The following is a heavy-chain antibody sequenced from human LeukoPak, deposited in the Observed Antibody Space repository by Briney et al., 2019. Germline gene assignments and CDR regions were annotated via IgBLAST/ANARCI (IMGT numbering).Heavy chain of an antibody. V-gene: IGHV3-48*01. CDR3: ARDATVTTGGFDP. J-gene: IGHJ5*02. CDR1: GFTFSSYS. Sequence: GGSLRLSCAASGFTFSSYSMNWVRQAPGKGLEWVSYISSSSSTIYYADSVKGRFTISRDNSKNTLYLQMNSLRAEDTAVYYCARDATVTTGGFDPWGQGTLVTVSS. CDR2: ISSSSSTI. D-gene: IGHD4-17*01.